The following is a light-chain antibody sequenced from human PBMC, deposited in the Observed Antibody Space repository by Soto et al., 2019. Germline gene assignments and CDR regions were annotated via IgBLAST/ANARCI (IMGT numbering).Light chain of an antibody. CDR2: FAF. CDR1: QDINSR. J-gene: IGKJ1*01. CDR3: QQLNSYLRT. Sequence: DIQMTQSPSSVSASVGDRVAITCRASQDINSRLAWYQQKPGKAPKLLIYFAFNLESGVPSRFSGSGSGTDFTLTISSLQPEDFATYYCQQLNSYLRTFGQGTKVDIK. V-gene: IGKV1-12*01.